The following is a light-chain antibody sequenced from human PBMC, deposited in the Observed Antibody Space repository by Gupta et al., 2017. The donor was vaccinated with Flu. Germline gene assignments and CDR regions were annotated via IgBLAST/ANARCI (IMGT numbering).Light chain of an antibody. V-gene: IGKV1D-17*01. CDR1: QGISNY. CDR2: AAS. CDR3: LQHNSYPPYT. J-gene: IGKJ2*01. Sequence: NIQMTQSPSAMSASVGDGVTITCRARQGISNYLAWFQQKPGRVPKHLIYAASSLQSWVPSRFSGSESGTEFTLTISSLQPENFATYYCLQHNSYPPYTFGQGTNLEIK.